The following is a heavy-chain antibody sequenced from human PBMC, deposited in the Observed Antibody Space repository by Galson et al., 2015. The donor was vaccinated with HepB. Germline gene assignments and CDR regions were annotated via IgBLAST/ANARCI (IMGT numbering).Heavy chain of an antibody. CDR1: GFTFSSYA. V-gene: IGHV3-23*01. J-gene: IGHJ2*01. CDR2: ISGSGGST. D-gene: IGHD2-15*01. CDR3: AKVALCSGGSCYSYWYFDL. Sequence: SLRLSCAASGFTFSSYAMSWVRQAPGKGLEWVSAISGSGGSTYYADSVKGRFTISRDNSKNTLYLQMNSLRAEDTAVYYCAKVALCSGGSCYSYWYFDLWCRGTLVTVSS.